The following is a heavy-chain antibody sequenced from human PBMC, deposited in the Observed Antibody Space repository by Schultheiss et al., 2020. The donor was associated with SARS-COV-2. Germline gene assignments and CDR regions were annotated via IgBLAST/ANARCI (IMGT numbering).Heavy chain of an antibody. V-gene: IGHV3-21*01. D-gene: IGHD2/OR15-2a*01. CDR1: GFTFSNAW. Sequence: GGSLRLSCAASGFTFSNAWMSWVRQAPGKGLEWVSSISSSSSYIYYADSVKGRFTISRDNSKNTLYLQMNSLRAEDTAVYYCAKDNSVGDFDYWGQGTLVTVSS. CDR2: ISSSSSYI. CDR3: AKDNSVGDFDY. J-gene: IGHJ4*02.